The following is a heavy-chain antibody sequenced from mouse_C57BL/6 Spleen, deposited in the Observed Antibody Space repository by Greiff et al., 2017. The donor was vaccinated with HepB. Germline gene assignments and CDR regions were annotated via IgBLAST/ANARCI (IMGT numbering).Heavy chain of an antibody. D-gene: IGHD2-4*01. V-gene: IGHV1-81*01. J-gene: IGHJ3*01. CDR3: ARDYDGAWFAY. Sequence: QVQLKQSGAELARPGASVKLSCKASGYTFTSYGISWVKQRTGQGLEWIGEIYPRSGNTYYNEKFKGKATLTADKSSSTAYMELRSLTSEDSAVYFGARDYDGAWFAYWGQGTLVTVSA. CDR1: GYTFTSYG. CDR2: IYPRSGNT.